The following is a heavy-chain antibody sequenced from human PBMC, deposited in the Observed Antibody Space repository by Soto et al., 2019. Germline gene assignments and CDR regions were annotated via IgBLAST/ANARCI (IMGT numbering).Heavy chain of an antibody. D-gene: IGHD6-6*01. V-gene: IGHV4-34*01. CDR1: GGSFSGYY. CDR2: INHSGST. J-gene: IGHJ4*02. Sequence: QAQLQQWGAGLLKPSETLSLTCAVYGGSFSGYYWSWIRQPPGKGLEWIGEINHSGSTNHNPSLKSRVTISVDTSKNQFSLKLSSVTAADTAVYYCARGLAARPRNNFDYWGQGTLVTVSS. CDR3: ARGLAARPRNNFDY.